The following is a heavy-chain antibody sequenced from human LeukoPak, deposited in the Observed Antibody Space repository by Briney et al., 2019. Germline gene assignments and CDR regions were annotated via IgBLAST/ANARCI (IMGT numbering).Heavy chain of an antibody. D-gene: IGHD3-10*01. V-gene: IGHV4-38-2*02. CDR3: ARGPRFGELLWHWFDP. CDR2: MYHSGST. Sequence: SGTPSLTCTVSGYSISSGHYWGWIRQPPGKGLEWIGSMYHSGSTYYNPPLKSRVTISEDTSKNQFSLKPRSVTAADTAVYYCARGPRFGELLWHWFDPWGQGTLVTVSS. J-gene: IGHJ5*02. CDR1: GYSISSGHY.